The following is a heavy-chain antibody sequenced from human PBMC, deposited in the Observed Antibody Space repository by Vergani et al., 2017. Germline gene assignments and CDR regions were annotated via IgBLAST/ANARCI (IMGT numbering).Heavy chain of an antibody. CDR1: GNSITNGGFS. V-gene: IGHV4-30-2*01. J-gene: IGHJ4*02. CDR3: ASGKPVLWVGELSNGPFDY. CDR2: ILPSVNS. D-gene: IGHD3-10*01. Sequence: QLQLQESGSGLVTPSQTLSLTCAVSGNSITNGGFSWNWIRQPPGKGPEWIGYILPSVNSDYNPSLKSRVTISVDTSKNQFSLKLCSVTAADTSVYYCASGKPVLWVGELSNGPFDYWGQGTLVTVSS.